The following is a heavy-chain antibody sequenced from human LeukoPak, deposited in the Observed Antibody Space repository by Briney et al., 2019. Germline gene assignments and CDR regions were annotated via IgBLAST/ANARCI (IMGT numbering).Heavy chain of an antibody. J-gene: IGHJ4*02. V-gene: IGHV3-21*01. CDR3: ARARPRSWYFDY. Sequence: GGSLRLSCAASGFTFSSYSVNWVRQAPGKGLEWVSSISSSSSYIYYADSVKGRFTISRDNAKNSLYLQMNSLRAEDTAVYYCARARPRSWYFDYWGQGTLVTVSS. D-gene: IGHD2-15*01. CDR1: GFTFSSYS. CDR2: ISSSSSYI.